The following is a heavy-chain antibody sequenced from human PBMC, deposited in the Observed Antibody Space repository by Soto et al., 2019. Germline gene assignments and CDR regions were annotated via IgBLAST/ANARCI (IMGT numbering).Heavy chain of an antibody. J-gene: IGHJ4*02. CDR1: GYTFTDIY. CDR3: ARQSCGSTSCFYDY. Sequence: ASVKVSCKASGYTFTDIYIYWIRQAPGQGLEWMGWLNPNSGATDFAQRFQGRVTLTSDTSISTAYMELNRLTSDDTAVFYCARQSCGSTSCFYDYWGPGTLVTVSS. D-gene: IGHD2-2*01. CDR2: LNPNSGAT. V-gene: IGHV1-2*02.